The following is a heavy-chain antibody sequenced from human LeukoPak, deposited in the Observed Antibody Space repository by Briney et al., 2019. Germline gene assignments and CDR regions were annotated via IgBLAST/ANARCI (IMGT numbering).Heavy chain of an antibody. CDR3: ARDDIVVVPAAISYYYGMDV. D-gene: IGHD2-2*01. CDR1: GFTFSSYS. CDR2: ISSSSSYI. V-gene: IGHV3-21*01. Sequence: PGGSLRLSCAASGFTFSSYSMNWVRQAPGKGLEWVSSISSSSSYIYYADSMKGRFTISRDNAKNSLYLQMNSLRAEDTTVYYCARDDIVVVPAAISYYYGMDVWGQGTTVTVSS. J-gene: IGHJ6*02.